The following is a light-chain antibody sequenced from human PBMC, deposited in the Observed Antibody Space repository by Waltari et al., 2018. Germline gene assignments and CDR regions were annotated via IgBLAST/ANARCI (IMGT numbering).Light chain of an antibody. J-gene: IGLJ2*01. CDR2: EVS. CDR1: SSAVGGFHS. V-gene: IGLV2-8*01. Sequence: QSALTQPPSASGSPGQSVTISCTGTSSAVGGFHSVSWYQQHPGKVPRLMIYEVSKRPSGVPDRFSGSKSGNTASLTVSGLQVEDEADYYCSSFAGSSQMLFGGGTKLTVL. CDR3: SSFAGSSQML.